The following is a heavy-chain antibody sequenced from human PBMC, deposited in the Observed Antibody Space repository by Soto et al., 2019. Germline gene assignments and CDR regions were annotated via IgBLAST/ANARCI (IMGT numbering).Heavy chain of an antibody. CDR2: IMPVFDTT. V-gene: IGHV1-69*01. CDR1: GGTFNNFA. Sequence: QVQLVQSGAEVRKPRSSVKVSCQTSGGTFNNFAFTWVRQASGQGLEWLGGIMPVFDTTNYAASFQGRITITVDDLTNSFYMELKTLRFDDTAVYYCATATMSPVSAAFHHCGMDVWGQGTTVTVAS. D-gene: IGHD3-10*02. CDR3: ATATMSPVSAAFHHCGMDV. J-gene: IGHJ6*02.